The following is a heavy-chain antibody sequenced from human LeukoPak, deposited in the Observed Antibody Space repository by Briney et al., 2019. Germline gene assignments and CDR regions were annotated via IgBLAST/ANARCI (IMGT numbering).Heavy chain of an antibody. J-gene: IGHJ3*02. Sequence: GGSLRLSCAASGFTFSSYSMNWVRQAPGKGLEWVSSISSSSSYIYYADSVKGRFTISRDNAKNPLYLQMNSLRAEDTAVYYCARFLSGNAFDIWGQGTTVTVSS. D-gene: IGHD6-13*01. V-gene: IGHV3-21*01. CDR1: GFTFSSYS. CDR3: ARFLSGNAFDI. CDR2: ISSSSSYI.